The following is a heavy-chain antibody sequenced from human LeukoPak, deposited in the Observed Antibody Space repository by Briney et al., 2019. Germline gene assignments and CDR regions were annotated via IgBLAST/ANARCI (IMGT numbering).Heavy chain of an antibody. CDR1: GGSISSYY. J-gene: IGHJ6*02. D-gene: IGHD6-19*01. CDR3: AREGSGWYGDTNYGMDV. CDR2: IHYSGST. Sequence: KSSETLSLTCTVSGGSISSYYWSWIRQPPGKELEWIGYIHYSGSTNYNPSLKSRVTMSVDTSKNQFSLKLTSVTAADTAVYYCAREGSGWYGDTNYGMDVWGQGTTVTVSS. V-gene: IGHV4-59*12.